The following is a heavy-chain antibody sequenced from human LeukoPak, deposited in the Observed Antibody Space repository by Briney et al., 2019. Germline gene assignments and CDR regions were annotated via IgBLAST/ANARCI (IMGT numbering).Heavy chain of an antibody. Sequence: SETLSLTCPVSGASISHYYRSWIRQTPEKGLEWMGHIHTSGGSSPYPSLKSRLTMSIETPRNQYDLKLTSVTAADTACYCCARLGSYHDFWGQGALVTVSS. J-gene: IGHJ4*02. D-gene: IGHD1-26*01. CDR2: IHTSGGS. CDR1: GASISHYY. CDR3: ARLGSYHDF. V-gene: IGHV4-4*09.